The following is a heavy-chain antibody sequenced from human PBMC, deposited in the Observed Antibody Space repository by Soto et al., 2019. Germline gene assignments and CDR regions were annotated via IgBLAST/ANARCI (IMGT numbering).Heavy chain of an antibody. Sequence: QITLNESGPTVVRPTETLTLTCRFSGFSLTTSGVVVGWICQSPGKAPEWLALIYWDDDKRYSASLKSRLTSTKETSKNQVVLTVSDLDPTDTATYSCAYRVLRTVFGLVTTTAIYFACWGQGTPVAVSS. CDR3: AYRVLRTVFGLVTTTAIYFAC. J-gene: IGHJ4*02. D-gene: IGHD3-3*01. CDR1: GFSLTTSGVV. CDR2: IYWDDDK. V-gene: IGHV2-5*02.